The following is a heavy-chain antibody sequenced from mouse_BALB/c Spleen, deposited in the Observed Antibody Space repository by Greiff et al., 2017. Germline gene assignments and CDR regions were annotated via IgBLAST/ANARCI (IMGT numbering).Heavy chain of an antibody. CDR2: IDPENGNT. CDR3: ARYDGYPYAMDY. V-gene: IGHV14-1*02. D-gene: IGHD2-3*01. CDR1: GFNIKDYY. J-gene: IGHJ4*01. Sequence: EVQLQQSGAELVRPGALVKLSCKASGFNIKDYYMHWVKQRPEQGLEWIGWIDPENGNTIYDPKFQGKATITADTSSNTAYLQLSSLTSEDTAVYYCARYDGYPYAMDYWGQGTSVTVSS.